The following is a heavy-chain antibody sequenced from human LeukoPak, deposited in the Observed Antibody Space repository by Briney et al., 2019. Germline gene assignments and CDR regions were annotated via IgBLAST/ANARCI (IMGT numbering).Heavy chain of an antibody. J-gene: IGHJ5*02. Sequence: SETLSLTCAVYGESFSGYYWSWIRQPPGKGLEWIGYIYYSGSTNYNPSLKSRVTISIDTSKNQFSLKLSSVTAADTAVYYCASLSNGAENWFDPWGQGTLVTVSS. CDR2: IYYSGST. CDR1: GESFSGYY. CDR3: ASLSNGAENWFDP. V-gene: IGHV4-59*01. D-gene: IGHD2-8*01.